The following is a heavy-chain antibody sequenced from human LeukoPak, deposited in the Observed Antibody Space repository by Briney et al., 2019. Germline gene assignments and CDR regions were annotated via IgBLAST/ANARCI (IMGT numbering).Heavy chain of an antibody. CDR2: IIPIFGTA. CDR3: ATHNYYDSSGYYIRKGYYFDY. CDR1: GGTFKTYA. Sequence: SVKVSCKASGGTFKTYAISWVRQAPGQGLEWMGGIIPIFGTANYAQKFQGRVTITADESTSTAYMELSSLRSEDTAVYYCATHNYYDSSGYYIRKGYYFDYWGQGTLVTVSS. V-gene: IGHV1-69*13. D-gene: IGHD3-22*01. J-gene: IGHJ4*02.